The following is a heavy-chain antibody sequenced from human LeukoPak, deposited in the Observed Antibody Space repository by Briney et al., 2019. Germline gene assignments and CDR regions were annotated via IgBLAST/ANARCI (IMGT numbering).Heavy chain of an antibody. Sequence: PGRSLRLSCAASGFTFSSYAMSWVRQAPGKGLEWVSAISGSGGSTYYADSVKGRFTISRDNSKNTLYLQMNSLRAEDTAVYYCAKDREGIFGVVIETVFDYWGQGTLVTVSS. CDR2: ISGSGGST. V-gene: IGHV3-23*01. CDR3: AKDREGIFGVVIETVFDY. CDR1: GFTFSSYA. D-gene: IGHD3-3*01. J-gene: IGHJ4*02.